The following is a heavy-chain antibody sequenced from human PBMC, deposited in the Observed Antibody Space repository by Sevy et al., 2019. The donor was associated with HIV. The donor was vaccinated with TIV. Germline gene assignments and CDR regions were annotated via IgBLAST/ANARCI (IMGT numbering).Heavy chain of an antibody. D-gene: IGHD2-2*01. Sequence: GGSLRLSCAASGFTFSSYAMSWVRQAPGKGLEWVSAISGSGGSTYYADSVKGRFTISRDNSKNTLYLQMNSLRAEETAVYYCAKLYCSSTSCHYYYYGMDVWGQGTTVTVSS. CDR3: AKLYCSSTSCHYYYYGMDV. CDR1: GFTFSSYA. V-gene: IGHV3-23*01. J-gene: IGHJ6*02. CDR2: ISGSGGST.